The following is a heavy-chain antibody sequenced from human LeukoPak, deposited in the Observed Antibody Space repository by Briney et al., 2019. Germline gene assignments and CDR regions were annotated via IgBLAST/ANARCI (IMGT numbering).Heavy chain of an antibody. CDR1: GYTFISYD. CDR3: AREGGDYYDSSGYYIVDY. CDR2: MNPNSGNT. J-gene: IGHJ4*02. D-gene: IGHD3-22*01. Sequence: ASVKVSCKASGYTFISYDINWVRQATGQGLEWMGWMNPNSGNTGYAQKFQGRVTMTRNTSISTAYMELSSLRSEDTAVYYCAREGGDYYDSSGYYIVDYWGQGTLVTVSS. V-gene: IGHV1-8*01.